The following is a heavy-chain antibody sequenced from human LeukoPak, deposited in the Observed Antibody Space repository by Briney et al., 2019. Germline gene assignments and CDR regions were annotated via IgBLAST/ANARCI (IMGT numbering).Heavy chain of an antibody. J-gene: IGHJ4*02. CDR3: ARDTGVILVAGPIPTDY. D-gene: IGHD6-19*01. CDR2: ISPYNGNT. Sequence: ASVKVSCKASGYTFSSYGISWVRQASGQGLEWMGWISPYNGNTYYAQKLQGRVTVTTDTSTSTTYMELRSLRSDDTAVYYCARDTGVILVAGPIPTDYWGQGTLVTVSS. V-gene: IGHV1-18*01. CDR1: GYTFSSYG.